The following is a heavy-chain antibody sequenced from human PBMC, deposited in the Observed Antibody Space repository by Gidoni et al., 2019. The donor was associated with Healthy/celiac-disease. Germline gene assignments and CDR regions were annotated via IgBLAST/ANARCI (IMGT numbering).Heavy chain of an antibody. CDR2: IYTSGST. J-gene: IGHJ3*02. Sequence: QLQLLESGPGLLKPSATLSLTCTVSGGSLSIYSLSWIRQPAGKGLEWIGRIYTSGSTNYNPSLKSRVTMSVDTSKNQFSLKLSSVTAADTAVYYCAREVMVVVAAYDAFDIWGQGTMVTVSS. CDR1: GGSLSIYS. V-gene: IGHV4-4*07. CDR3: AREVMVVVAAYDAFDI. D-gene: IGHD2-15*01.